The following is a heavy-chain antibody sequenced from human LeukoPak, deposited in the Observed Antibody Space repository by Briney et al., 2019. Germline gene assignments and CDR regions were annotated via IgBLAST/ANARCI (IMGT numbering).Heavy chain of an antibody. D-gene: IGHD3-10*01. Sequence: SETLSLTCTISGGSISSGGYSWSWIRQPPGKGLEWIGNIYHSGSTYYNPSLKSRVIISVDRSKNQFPLKLSSVTAADTAVYYCARDLGYGSGYFDYWGQGTLVTVSS. CDR1: GGSISSGGYS. J-gene: IGHJ4*02. CDR2: IYHSGST. V-gene: IGHV4-30-2*01. CDR3: ARDLGYGSGYFDY.